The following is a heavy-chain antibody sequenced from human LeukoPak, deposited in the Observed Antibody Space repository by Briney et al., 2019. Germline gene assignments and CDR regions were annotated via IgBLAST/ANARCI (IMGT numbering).Heavy chain of an antibody. D-gene: IGHD6-19*01. V-gene: IGHV3-33*06. CDR1: GFTFSSYG. CDR2: IWYDGSNK. J-gene: IGHJ4*02. CDR3: AKARIAVAENFDY. Sequence: GGSLRLSCAASGFTFSSYGMHWVRQAPGKGLEWVAVIWYDGSNKYYADSVKGRFTISRDNSKNTLYLQMNSLRAEDTAVYYCAKARIAVAENFDYWGQGTLVIVSS.